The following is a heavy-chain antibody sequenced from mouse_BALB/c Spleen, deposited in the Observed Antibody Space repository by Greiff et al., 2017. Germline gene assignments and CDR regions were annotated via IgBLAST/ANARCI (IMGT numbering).Heavy chain of an antibody. CDR1: GYTFSSYW. CDR2: ILPGSGST. Sequence: VQLQQSGAELMKPGASVKISCKATGYTFSSYWIEWVKQRPGHGLEWIGEILPGSGSTNYNEKFKGKATFTADTSSNTAYMQLSSLTSEDSAVYYCARGGGLRRGGWFAYWGQGTLVTVSA. J-gene: IGHJ3*01. CDR3: ARGGGLRRGGWFAY. D-gene: IGHD2-4*01. V-gene: IGHV1-9*01.